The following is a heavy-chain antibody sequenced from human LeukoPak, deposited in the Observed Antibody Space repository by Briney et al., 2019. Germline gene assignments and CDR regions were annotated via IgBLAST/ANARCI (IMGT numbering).Heavy chain of an antibody. CDR2: IIPIFGTA. CDR3: AKDYEPLVGVHRWGDWFDP. CDR1: GGTFSSYA. Sequence: SVKVSCKASGGTFSSYAISWVRQAPGQGLEWMGGIIPIFGTANYAQKFQGRVTITADESTSTAYMELSSLRAEDTAVYYCAKDYEPLVGVHRWGDWFDPWGQGTLVTVSS. D-gene: IGHD1-26*01. V-gene: IGHV1-69*13. J-gene: IGHJ5*02.